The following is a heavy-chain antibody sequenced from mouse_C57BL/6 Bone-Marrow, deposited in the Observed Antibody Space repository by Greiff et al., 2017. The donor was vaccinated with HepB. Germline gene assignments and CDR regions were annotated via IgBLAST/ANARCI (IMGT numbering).Heavy chain of an antibody. D-gene: IGHD1-1*01. CDR3: ARRDYYGSSTWFAY. Sequence: VQLQQSGAELARPGASVKLSCKASGYTFTSYGISWVKQRTGQGLEWIGEIYPRSGNTYYNEKLKGKVTLTADKSSSTAYMELRSLTSEDSAVYFCARRDYYGSSTWFAYWGQGTLVTVSA. CDR2: IYPRSGNT. J-gene: IGHJ3*01. CDR1: GYTFTSYG. V-gene: IGHV1-81*01.